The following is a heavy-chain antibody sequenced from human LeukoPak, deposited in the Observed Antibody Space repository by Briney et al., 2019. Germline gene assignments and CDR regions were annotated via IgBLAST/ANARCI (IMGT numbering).Heavy chain of an antibody. CDR3: ARGGMPYSGYDLARPYYYYMDA. J-gene: IGHJ6*03. V-gene: IGHV3-21*01. CDR1: GFTFSSYS. Sequence: PGGSLRLSCAASGFTFSSYSMNWVRQAPGKGLEWVSSISSSSSYIYYADSVKGRFTISRDNAKNSLYLQMNSLRAEDTAVYYCARGGMPYSGYDLARPYYYYMDAWGKGTTVTVSS. CDR2: ISSSSSYI. D-gene: IGHD5-12*01.